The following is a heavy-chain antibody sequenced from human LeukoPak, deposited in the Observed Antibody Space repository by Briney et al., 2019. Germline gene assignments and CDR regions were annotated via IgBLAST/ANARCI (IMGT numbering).Heavy chain of an antibody. CDR3: TTETGNIDY. J-gene: IGHJ4*02. CDR1: GFTFSNAW. CDR2: IKSKTDGWTT. D-gene: IGHD7-27*01. V-gene: IGHV3-15*01. Sequence: PGGSLRLSCAASGFTFSNAWMSWVRQAPGKGLEWVGRIKSKTDGWTTDYAAPVKGRFTISRDDSKNTLYLQMNSLKTEDTAVYYCTTETGNIDYWGQGTLVTVSS.